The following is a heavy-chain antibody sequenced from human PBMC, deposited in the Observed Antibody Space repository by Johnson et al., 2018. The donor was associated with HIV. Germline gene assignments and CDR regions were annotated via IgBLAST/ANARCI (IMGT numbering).Heavy chain of an antibody. V-gene: IGHV3-11*04. D-gene: IGHD2-2*01. CDR1: GFIFSDYY. CDR2: ISSSGSTI. J-gene: IGHJ3*02. CDR3: ARHCSSTSCHGTLFAFDI. Sequence: QVLLVESGGGLVKPGGSLRLSCAASGFIFSDYYMSWFRQAPGKGLECVSYISSSGSTIYYADSVTCRFTISRDNAKNSLYLQMNSLRAEDTAVYYCARHCSSTSCHGTLFAFDIWGQGTMVTVSS.